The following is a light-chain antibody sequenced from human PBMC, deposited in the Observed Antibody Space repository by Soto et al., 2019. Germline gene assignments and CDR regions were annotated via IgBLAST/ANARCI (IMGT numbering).Light chain of an antibody. V-gene: IGKV3-11*01. Sequence: EIVLTQSPATLSMSPGERATLSCRASHSVSSYLAWYQQKPGQAPRLLIYDTSKRATGIPARFSGSGSGTGFTFTLTISSLQPEDFAVYYCQQRSNWPTFGGGTKVHIK. J-gene: IGKJ4*01. CDR2: DTS. CDR1: HSVSSY. CDR3: QQRSNWPT.